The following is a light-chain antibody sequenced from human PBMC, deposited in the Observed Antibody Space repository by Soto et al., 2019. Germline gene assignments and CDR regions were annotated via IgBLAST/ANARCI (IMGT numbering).Light chain of an antibody. CDR1: SSNIGAGYD. V-gene: IGLV1-40*01. CDR2: VDT. CDR3: QSYDSSLSGLYV. Sequence: QSVLTQPPSVSGAPGQRITISCTGSSSNIGAGYDVHWYRQLPGTAPKLLIFVDTKRPSGVPDRFSGSKSGTSASLAITGLQAEDEADYYCQSYDSSLSGLYVFGTGTKVTVL. J-gene: IGLJ1*01.